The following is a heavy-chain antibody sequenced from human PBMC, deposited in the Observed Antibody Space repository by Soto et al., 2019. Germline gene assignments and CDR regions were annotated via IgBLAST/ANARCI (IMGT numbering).Heavy chain of an antibody. CDR3: VGALTYEVPYYYYGMDV. CDR2: IKQGGNEK. Sequence: GGSLRLSCAASGFSFSTYLMSWVRQAPGKGLEWVANIKQGGNEKFYVDSVKGRFTISRDNDKKSLYLQMDSLRVEDTAVYYCVGALTYEVPYYYYGMDVWGQGTTVTVSS. CDR1: GFSFSTYL. J-gene: IGHJ6*02. D-gene: IGHD3-16*01. V-gene: IGHV3-7*01.